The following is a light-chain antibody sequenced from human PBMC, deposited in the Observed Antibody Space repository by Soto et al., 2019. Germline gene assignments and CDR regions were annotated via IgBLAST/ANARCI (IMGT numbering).Light chain of an antibody. CDR2: KAS. CDR1: QSISSW. CDR3: QQCFSLPPT. J-gene: IGKJ1*01. Sequence: DVHMTQSPSSRSASGGDRVTITCRASQSISSWLAWYQQKPGKAPKLLIYKASSLQRGVPSRFSGSGSGTEFTLTISNLQPDDFAVYYCQQCFSLPPTFGHGTKVDIK. V-gene: IGKV1-5*03.